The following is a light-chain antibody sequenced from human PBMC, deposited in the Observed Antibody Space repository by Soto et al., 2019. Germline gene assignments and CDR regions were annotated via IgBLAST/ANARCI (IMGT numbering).Light chain of an antibody. CDR3: QQSHITQYS. Sequence: DIQMTQSPSSLSASVGDRVTITCRASQSVDRHLHWYQQRPGKAPTLLISGASSLQSGVPSRFSGSGSGTDFTLTISSLQREDFATYYWQQSHITQYSFGQGTTLEIK. CDR2: GAS. CDR1: QSVDRH. J-gene: IGKJ2*03. V-gene: IGKV1-39*01.